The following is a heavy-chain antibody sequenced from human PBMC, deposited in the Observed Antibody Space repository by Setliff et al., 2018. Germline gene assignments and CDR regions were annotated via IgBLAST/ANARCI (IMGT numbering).Heavy chain of an antibody. D-gene: IGHD2-21*02. Sequence: SLTCNVSGDYFVDGGHYWTWIRQHPDKGLEWLGYIYQSGSVYYSPSLTGRVTISIDAPKNQFSLRLTSLTAADTAVYYCARGFDVCGGGACYTDGPYYFDYWGLGTLVTVSS. CDR3: ARGFDVCGGGACYTDGPYYFDY. V-gene: IGHV4-31*03. J-gene: IGHJ4*02. CDR2: IYQSGSV. CDR1: GDYFVDGGHY.